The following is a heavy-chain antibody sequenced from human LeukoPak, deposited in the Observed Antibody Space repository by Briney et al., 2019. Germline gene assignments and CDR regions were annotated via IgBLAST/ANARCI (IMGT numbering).Heavy chain of an antibody. CDR3: ARGGEWSYDY. J-gene: IGHJ4*02. V-gene: IGHV4-4*07. D-gene: IGHD3-3*01. Sequence: PSETLSLTCTVSDDSINDYYWSWIRQPAGKGLEWIGRIYTTGRTNYNPSIKSRVHMSIDMSKNQFSLNLSYVTAVDTAVYYCARGGEWSYDYWGQGTLVTVSS. CDR1: DDSINDYY. CDR2: IYTTGRT.